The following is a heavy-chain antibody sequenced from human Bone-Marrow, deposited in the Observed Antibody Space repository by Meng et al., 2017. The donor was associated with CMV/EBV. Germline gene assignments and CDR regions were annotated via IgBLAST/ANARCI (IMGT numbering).Heavy chain of an antibody. D-gene: IGHD5-24*01. Sequence: GGSLRPSCPASGFTFSSYSMNWVGQAPGKGLEWVSVIYSGGSTYYADSVKGRFTISRDNSKNTLYLQMNSLRAEDTAVYYCAKDGPRGGAFDYWGQGTLVTVSS. V-gene: IGHV3-66*02. J-gene: IGHJ4*02. CDR1: GFTFSSYS. CDR3: AKDGPRGGAFDY. CDR2: IYSGGST.